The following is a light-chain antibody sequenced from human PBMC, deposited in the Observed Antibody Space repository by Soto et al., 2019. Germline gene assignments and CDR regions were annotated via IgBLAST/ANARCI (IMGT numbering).Light chain of an antibody. CDR1: SSDVGTYNY. J-gene: IGLJ1*01. CDR3: KSYTSSDTYV. Sequence: QSALTQPASVSGSPGQSITISCTGTSSDVGTYNYVSWYQQHPGKAPKLIIYDVSNRPSGVSNRFSGSKSGNTASLTISGLQSEDEADYYCKSYTSSDTYVFGTGTKVTVL. V-gene: IGLV2-14*03. CDR2: DVS.